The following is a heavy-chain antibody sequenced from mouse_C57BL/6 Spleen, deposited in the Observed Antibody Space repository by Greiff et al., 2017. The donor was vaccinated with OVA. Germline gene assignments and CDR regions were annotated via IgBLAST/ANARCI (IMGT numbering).Heavy chain of an antibody. CDR2: ISYDGSN. CDR1: GYSITSGYY. V-gene: IGHV3-6*01. CDR3: AREIYYGNYDYFDY. J-gene: IGHJ2*01. Sequence: DVHLVESGPGLVKPSQSLSLTCSVTGYSITSGYYWNWIRQFPGNKLEWMGYISYDGSNNYNPSLKNRISITRDTSKNQFFLKLNSVTTEDTATYYCAREIYYGNYDYFDYWGQGTTLTVSS. D-gene: IGHD2-1*01.